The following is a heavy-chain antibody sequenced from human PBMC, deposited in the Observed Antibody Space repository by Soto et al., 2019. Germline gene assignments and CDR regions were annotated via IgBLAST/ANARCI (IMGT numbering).Heavy chain of an antibody. D-gene: IGHD2-15*01. CDR3: ARDLREGYCSGGSCYSTPPNQGY. J-gene: IGHJ4*02. V-gene: IGHV1-69*04. CDR2: IIPILGIA. CDR1: GGTFSSYT. Sequence: SVKVCCKASGGTFSSYTISWVRQAPGQGLEWMGRIIPILGIANYAQKFQGRVTITADKSTSTAYMELSSLRSEDTAVYYCARDLREGYCSGGSCYSTPPNQGYWGQGTLVTVSS.